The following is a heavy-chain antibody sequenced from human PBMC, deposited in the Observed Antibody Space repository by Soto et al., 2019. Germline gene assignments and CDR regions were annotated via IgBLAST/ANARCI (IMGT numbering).Heavy chain of an antibody. J-gene: IGHJ4*02. CDR1: GDSVSSNGAA. D-gene: IGHD6-19*01. Sequence: SQTLSLTCAISGDSVSSNGAAWNWIRQFPSRGREWLGRTYYRSEWYNDYAVSVKSRITIKPDTAKNQFSLQLNSVTPEDSAVYYCARGEGIYSSGSVWGQGTLVTVSS. CDR2: TYYRSEWYN. CDR3: ARGEGIYSSGSV. V-gene: IGHV6-1*01.